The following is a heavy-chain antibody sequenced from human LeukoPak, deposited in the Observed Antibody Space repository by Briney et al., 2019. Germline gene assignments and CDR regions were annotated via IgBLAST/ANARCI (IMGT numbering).Heavy chain of an antibody. CDR2: ISSGSSTI. Sequence: GGSLRLSCAASGFTFSSFEMKWVRQAPGKGLEWVSYISSGSSTIYFPDSVKGRFTISRDNAKKSLYLQMNSLRAEDTAVYYCAAVANYYYYMDVWGKGTTVTISS. J-gene: IGHJ6*03. CDR3: AAVANYYYYMDV. V-gene: IGHV3-48*03. CDR1: GFTFSSFE. D-gene: IGHD6-19*01.